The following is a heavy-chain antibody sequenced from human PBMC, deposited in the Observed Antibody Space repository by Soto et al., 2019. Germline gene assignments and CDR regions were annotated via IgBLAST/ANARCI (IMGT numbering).Heavy chain of an antibody. V-gene: IGHV4-39*01. CDR1: GGSISSSSYY. J-gene: IGHJ6*02. CDR2: IYYSGST. D-gene: IGHD2-15*01. CDR3: ARVGRYCSGGSCYLAYYYYGMDV. Sequence: SETLSLNCTVSGGSISSSSYYWGWIRQPPGKGLEWIGSIYYSGSTYYNPSLKSRVTISVDTSKNQFSLKLSSVTAADTAVYYCARVGRYCSGGSCYLAYYYYGMDVWGQGNT.